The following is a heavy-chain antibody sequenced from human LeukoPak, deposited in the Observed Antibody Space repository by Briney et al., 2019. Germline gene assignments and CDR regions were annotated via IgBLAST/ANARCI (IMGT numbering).Heavy chain of an antibody. CDR3: ARESYGNYFFDS. J-gene: IGHJ4*02. CDR1: GFPLRIYA. Sequence: GRSLRLSCGASGFPLRIYAMHWVRQAPGKGLEWVAVISYDGSNKYSADSVKGRFTISRDNSKNTLYLQMNSLRAEDTALYYCARESYGNYFFDSWGQGTLVTVSS. V-gene: IGHV3-30-3*01. D-gene: IGHD4-11*01. CDR2: ISYDGSNK.